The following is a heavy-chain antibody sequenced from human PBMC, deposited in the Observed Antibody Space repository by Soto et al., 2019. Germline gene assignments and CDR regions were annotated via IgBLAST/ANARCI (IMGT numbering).Heavy chain of an antibody. V-gene: IGHV1-69*02. D-gene: IGHD3-9*01. CDR3: ASPIHKADYDILTA. J-gene: IGHJ5*02. CDR2: IITILGIA. Sequence: QVQLVQSGAEVKKPGSSVKVSCKASGGTFSSYTISWVRQAPGQGLEWMGRIITILGIANYAQKFQGRDTITADKSTSTAYMELRSLRSEDTAVYYCASPIHKADYDILTAWGQGTLVTVSS. CDR1: GGTFSSYT.